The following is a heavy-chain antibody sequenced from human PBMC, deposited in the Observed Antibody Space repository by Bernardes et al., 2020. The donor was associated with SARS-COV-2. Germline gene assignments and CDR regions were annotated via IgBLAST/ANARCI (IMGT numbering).Heavy chain of an antibody. D-gene: IGHD5-12*01. CDR1: GFTFSSYG. CDR2: IWYDGSNK. Sequence: GGSLRLSCAASGFTFSSYGMHWVRQAPGKGLEWVAVIWYDGSNKYYADSVKGRFTISRDNSKNTLYLQMNSLRAEDTAVYYCARDRPVGGYEPDYWGQGTLVTVSS. J-gene: IGHJ4*02. V-gene: IGHV3-33*01. CDR3: ARDRPVGGYEPDY.